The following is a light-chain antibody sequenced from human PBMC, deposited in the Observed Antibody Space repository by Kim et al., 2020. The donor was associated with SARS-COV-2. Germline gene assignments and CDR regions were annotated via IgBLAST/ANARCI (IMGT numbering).Light chain of an antibody. CDR3: QQSYNTPT. V-gene: IGKV1-39*01. J-gene: IGKJ2*01. CDR1: QIIDTY. Sequence: LSASIGDRVTITCRASQIIDTYLNWYQQKPGKAPKLLIYAASSLQSGVPSRFSGSASGTDFTLTISGLQAEDFATYYCQQSYNTPTFGQGTRLEI. CDR2: AAS.